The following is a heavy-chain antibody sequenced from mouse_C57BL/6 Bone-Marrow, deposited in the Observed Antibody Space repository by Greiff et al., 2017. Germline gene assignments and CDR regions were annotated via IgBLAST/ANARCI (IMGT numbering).Heavy chain of an antibody. D-gene: IGHD1-1*01. V-gene: IGHV1-59*01. CDR2: IDPSDSYT. CDR1: GYTFTSYW. Sequence: VQLQQSGAELVRPGTSVKLSCKASGYTFTSYWMHWVKQRPGQGLEWIGVIDPSDSYTNYNQKFKGKATLTVDTSSSTAYMQLSSLTSEDSAVYYGAKGSVTTVVRYFDVWGTGTTVTVSS. J-gene: IGHJ1*03. CDR3: AKGSVTTVVRYFDV.